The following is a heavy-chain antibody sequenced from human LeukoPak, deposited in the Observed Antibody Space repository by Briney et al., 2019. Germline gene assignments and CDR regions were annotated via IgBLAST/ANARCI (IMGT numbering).Heavy chain of an antibody. CDR3: ARGLYYYGSGSYYEAYFDY. J-gene: IGHJ4*02. V-gene: IGHV1-18*01. CDR1: GYTFTSYG. Sequence: APVKVSCKASGYTFTSYGISWVRQAPGQGLEWMGWISAYIGNTNFAQKLQGRVTMTTDTSTSTAYMELRSLRSDDTAVYYCARGLYYYGSGSYYEAYFDYWGQGTLVTSPQ. CDR2: ISAYIGNT. D-gene: IGHD3-10*01.